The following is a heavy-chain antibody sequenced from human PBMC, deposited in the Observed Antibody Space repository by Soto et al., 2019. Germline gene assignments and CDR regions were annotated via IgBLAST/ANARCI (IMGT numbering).Heavy chain of an antibody. V-gene: IGHV4-31*03. CDR1: GGSINIGGYF. CDR2: LYYNGST. CDR3: ATDEYFGSEINFYYYAMDV. Sequence: QVQLQESGPGLVKPSQTLSLACTVSGGSINIGGYFWSWVRQFPGKGLEWIGHLYYNGSTYYNPSPKSRVTISRDTSKNQFSLRLTSVTAADTAVYYCATDEYFGSEINFYYYAMDVWGQGTTVTVSS. J-gene: IGHJ6*02. D-gene: IGHD3-16*01.